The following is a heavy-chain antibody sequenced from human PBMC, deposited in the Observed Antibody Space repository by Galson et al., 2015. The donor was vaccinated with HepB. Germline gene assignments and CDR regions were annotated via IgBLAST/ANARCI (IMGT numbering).Heavy chain of an antibody. CDR1: GFTFSSYS. V-gene: IGHV3-21*01. J-gene: IGHJ4*02. D-gene: IGHD6-19*01. CDR3: ARGGQWGAVAGTLGVVDY. Sequence: SLRLSCAASGFTFSSYSMNWVRQAPGKGLEWVSSISSSSSYIYYADSVKGRFTISRDNAKNSLYLQMNSLRAEDTAVYYCARGGQWGAVAGTLGVVDYWGQGTLVTVSS. CDR2: ISSSSSYI.